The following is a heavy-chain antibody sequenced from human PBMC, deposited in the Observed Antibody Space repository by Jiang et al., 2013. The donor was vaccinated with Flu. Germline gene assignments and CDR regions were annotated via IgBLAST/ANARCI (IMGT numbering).Heavy chain of an antibody. CDR1: GGTFSSYA. J-gene: IGHJ5*02. V-gene: IGHV1-69*01. CDR3: ARVAFGEGWFDP. Sequence: GAEVKKPGSSVKVSCKASGGTFSSYAISWVRQAPGQGLEWMGGIIPIFGTANYAQKFQGRVTITADESTSTAYMGLSSLRSEDTAVYYCARVAFGEGWFDPWGQGTLVTVSS. CDR2: IIPIFGTA. D-gene: IGHD3-10*01.